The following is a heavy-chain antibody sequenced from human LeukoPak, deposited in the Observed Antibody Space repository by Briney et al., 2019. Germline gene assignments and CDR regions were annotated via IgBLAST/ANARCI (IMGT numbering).Heavy chain of an antibody. CDR1: GGTFSSYA. J-gene: IGHJ5*02. V-gene: IGHV1-69*13. CDR2: IIPIFGTA. CDR3: ARDATYQLLSRWFDP. D-gene: IGHD2-2*01. Sequence: SVKVSCKASGGTFSSYAISWVRQAPGQGLEWMGGIIPIFGTANYAQKFQGRVTITADESTSTAYMELSSLRSEDTAVYYCARDATYQLLSRWFDPWGQGTLVTVSS.